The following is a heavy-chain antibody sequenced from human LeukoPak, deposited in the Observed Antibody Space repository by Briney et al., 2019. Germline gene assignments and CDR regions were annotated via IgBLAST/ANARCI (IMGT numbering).Heavy chain of an antibody. CDR1: AGSFSGYY. V-gene: IGHV4-34*01. J-gene: IGHJ4*02. CDR3: ARVTTVTYNLDY. CDR2: INHSGST. D-gene: IGHD4-17*01. Sequence: SETLSLTCAGYAGSFSGYYWSWIRQPPGKGLEWIGEINHSGSTNYNPSLKSRVTISVDTSKNQFSLKLSSVTAADTAVYYCARVTTVTYNLDYWGQGTLVTVSS.